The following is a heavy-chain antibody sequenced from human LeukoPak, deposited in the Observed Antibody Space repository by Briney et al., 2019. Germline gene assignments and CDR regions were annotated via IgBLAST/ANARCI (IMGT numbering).Heavy chain of an antibody. CDR2: ISAYNGNT. Sequence: GASVKVSCKTSGYIFTSFDISWVRQAAGQGLEWMGWISAYNGNTNYAQKLQGRVTMTTDTSTSTAYMELRSLRSDDTAVYYCARDYRPNYYYYMDVWGKGTTVTVSS. J-gene: IGHJ6*03. V-gene: IGHV1-18*01. D-gene: IGHD1-14*01. CDR3: ARDYRPNYYYYMDV. CDR1: GYIFTSFD.